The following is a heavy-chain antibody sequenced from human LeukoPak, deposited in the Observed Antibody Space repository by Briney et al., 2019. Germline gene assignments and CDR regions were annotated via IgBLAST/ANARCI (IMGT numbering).Heavy chain of an antibody. CDR1: GYTFTSYA. CDR2: ISAYNGNT. J-gene: IGHJ4*02. D-gene: IGHD5-18*01. CDR3: ASSGYSYGYFDY. Sequence: ASVKVSCKASGYTFTSYAMHWVRQAPGQRLEWMGWISAYNGNTNYAQKLQGRVTMTTDTSTSTAYMELRSLRSDDTAVYYCASSGYSYGYFDYWGQGTLVTVSS. V-gene: IGHV1-18*01.